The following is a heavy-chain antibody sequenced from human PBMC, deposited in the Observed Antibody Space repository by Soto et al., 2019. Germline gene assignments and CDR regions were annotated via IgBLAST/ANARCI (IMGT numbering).Heavy chain of an antibody. V-gene: IGHV4-39*01. D-gene: IGHD3-10*01. CDR2: IYYSGST. CDR3: ARARVTMVRGVPAFQFDS. CDR1: GDSISSNNYY. J-gene: IGHJ4*02. Sequence: SETLSLTCTVSGDSISSNNYYWGWIRQPPGKGLEWIGSIYYSGSTHYNPSLKTRVTISVDTSKNQFSLKLTSVTAADTAVYYCARARVTMVRGVPAFQFDSCGQGTLVTVSA.